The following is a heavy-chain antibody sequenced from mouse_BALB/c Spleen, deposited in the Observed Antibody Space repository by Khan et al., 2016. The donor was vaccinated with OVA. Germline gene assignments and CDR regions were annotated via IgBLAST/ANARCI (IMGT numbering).Heavy chain of an antibody. J-gene: IGHJ4*01. V-gene: IGHV2-3*01. Sequence: QVQLKQSGPGLVAPSQSLSITCTVSGFSLTSYGVNWVRQPPGNGLEWLGVIRGDGSTNYNPTLMSRLCISKDTSQSQVFLQLSSLQTDDTATYFCAKWGTANDYAMDYWGQGTSVTVSS. D-gene: IGHD1-2*01. CDR2: IRGDGST. CDR1: GFSLTSYG. CDR3: AKWGTANDYAMDY.